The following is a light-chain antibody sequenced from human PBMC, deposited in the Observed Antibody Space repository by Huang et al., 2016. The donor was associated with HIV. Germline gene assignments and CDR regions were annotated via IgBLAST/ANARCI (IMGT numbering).Light chain of an antibody. CDR2: GAS. Sequence: EIVMTQSPATLSVSPRERATLSCRASQSISSSLAWYQQKPGQAPRLLIYGASTRATGIPARFSGSGSGTEFTLTISSLQSEDFAVYYCQQYNNWPQTFGQGTKVDIK. J-gene: IGKJ1*01. CDR1: QSISSS. V-gene: IGKV3-15*01. CDR3: QQYNNWPQT.